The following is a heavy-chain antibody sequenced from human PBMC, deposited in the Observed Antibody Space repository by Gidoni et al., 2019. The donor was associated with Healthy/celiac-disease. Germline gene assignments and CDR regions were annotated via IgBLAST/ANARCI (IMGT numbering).Heavy chain of an antibody. D-gene: IGHD3-3*01. CDR1: GFTFSSYA. J-gene: IGHJ6*04. V-gene: IGHV3-64*02. CDR3: ARGIFGVALMDV. Sequence: EVQLVESGEGLVQPGGSLRLSCAASGFTFSSYAMHWVRQAPGKGLEYVSAISSNGGSTYYADYVKGRFTISRDNSKNTLYLQMGSLRAEDMAVYYCARGIFGVALMDVWGKGTTVTVSS. CDR2: ISSNGGST.